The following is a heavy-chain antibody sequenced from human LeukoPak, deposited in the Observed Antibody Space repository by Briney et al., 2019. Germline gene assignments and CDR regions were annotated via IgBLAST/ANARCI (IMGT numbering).Heavy chain of an antibody. CDR2: IYYSGST. Sequence: SETLSLTCTVSGGSISSYYWSWIRQPPGMGLEWIGYIYYSGSTNYNPSLKSRVTISVDTSKNQFSLKLSSVTAADTAVYYCARIHEYPRAYYFDYWGQGTLVTVSS. CDR1: GGSISSYY. D-gene: IGHD5-18*01. V-gene: IGHV4-59*01. CDR3: ARIHEYPRAYYFDY. J-gene: IGHJ4*02.